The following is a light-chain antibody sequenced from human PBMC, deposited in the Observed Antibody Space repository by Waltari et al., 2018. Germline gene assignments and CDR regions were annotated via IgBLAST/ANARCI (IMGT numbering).Light chain of an antibody. CDR3: SSFTSTHTYV. V-gene: IGLV2-14*03. J-gene: IGLJ1*01. Sequence: QSALTQPASVSGSPGQSITISCTGTSSDVGGYNYVAWYQKHPGKAPKLIIYDVNNWPSGVSTRFSGSKSGNPASLTISGRQAEDEADYVCSSFTSTHTYVFGSGTKVNVL. CDR1: SSDVGGYNY. CDR2: DVN.